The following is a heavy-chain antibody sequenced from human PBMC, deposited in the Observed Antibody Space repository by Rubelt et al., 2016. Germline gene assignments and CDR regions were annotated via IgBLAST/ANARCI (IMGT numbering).Heavy chain of an antibody. CDR1: GFIFSTYW. CDR3: ARAITAKITGANWFDP. CDR2: MKQDGSEK. Sequence: EVQLVESGGGLVQPGGSLRLSCEASGFIFSTYWMSWVRQAPGKGLEWVANMKQDGSEKYYVDSVKGRFTISRDNAKNSLYLQMNSLKVEDTAVYYCARAITAKITGANWFDPWGQGTLVTVSS. V-gene: IGHV3-7*04. J-gene: IGHJ5*02. D-gene: IGHD1-20*01.